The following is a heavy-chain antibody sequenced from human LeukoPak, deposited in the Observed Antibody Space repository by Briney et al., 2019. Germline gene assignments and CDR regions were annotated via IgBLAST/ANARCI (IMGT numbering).Heavy chain of an antibody. J-gene: IGHJ4*02. D-gene: IGHD1-26*01. CDR2: ISSSGSTI. Sequence: GGSLRLSCAASGFTFSSYEMNWVRQAPGKGLEWVSYISSSGSTIYYADSVKGRFTISRDNAKNSLYLQMNSLRAEDTAVYYCARDRLDRRIVGASHFDYWGQGTLVTVSS. CDR3: ARDRLDRRIVGASHFDY. V-gene: IGHV3-48*03. CDR1: GFTFSSYE.